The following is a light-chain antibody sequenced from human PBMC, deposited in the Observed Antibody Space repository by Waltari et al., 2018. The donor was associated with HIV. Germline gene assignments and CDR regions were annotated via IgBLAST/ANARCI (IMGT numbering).Light chain of an antibody. V-gene: IGLV2-8*01. CDR1: SSDVGGYNY. J-gene: IGLJ1*01. Sequence: SALTQPPSASGSPGQSVPIPCTGTSSDVGGYNYVSWYQQHPGKAPKLIIYEVSKRPSGFPDRFSGSKSGNTASLTVSGLQADDEADYYCSSYAGNNNFVFGTGTKVTVL. CDR3: SSYAGNNNFV. CDR2: EVS.